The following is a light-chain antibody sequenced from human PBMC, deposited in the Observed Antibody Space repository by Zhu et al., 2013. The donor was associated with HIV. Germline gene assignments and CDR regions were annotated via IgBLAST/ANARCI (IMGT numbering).Light chain of an antibody. CDR2: EVS. V-gene: IGLV2-8*01. J-gene: IGLJ2*01. Sequence: QSALTQPPSASGSPGQSVTISCTGTSSDVGGYNYVSWYQQHPGKAPKLMIYEVSKRPSGVSNRFSGSKSGNTATLTITRVEAGDEADYFCQVWDRGSGHPVFGGGTNLTVL. CDR1: SSDVGGYNY. CDR3: QVWDRGSGHPV.